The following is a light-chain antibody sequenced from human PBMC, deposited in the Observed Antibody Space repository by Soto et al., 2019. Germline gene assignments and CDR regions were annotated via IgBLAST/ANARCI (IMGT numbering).Light chain of an antibody. J-gene: IGKJ4*01. Sequence: ELVLTQSPGTLSLSPGERATLSCRASESVSSTSLAWYQQKLGQAPRLLVYGASTRATGIPDRFSGSGSGTDFTLSISRLEPEDFAVYYCQEYGSSALTFGGGTKVDFK. V-gene: IGKV3-20*01. CDR2: GAS. CDR1: ESVSSTS. CDR3: QEYGSSALT.